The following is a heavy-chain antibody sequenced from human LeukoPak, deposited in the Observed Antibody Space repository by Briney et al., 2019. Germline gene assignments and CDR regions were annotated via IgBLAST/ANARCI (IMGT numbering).Heavy chain of an antibody. J-gene: IGHJ6*02. D-gene: IGHD5-18*01. CDR1: GXSIXSXX. CDR2: IYYSGGT. V-gene: IGHV4-59*08. Sequence: SETLSLTCTVSGXSIXSXXXXXXXXXXXXXXXWXGYIYYSGGTDYNASLKSRVTISVDTSKNQFSLKLSSVTAADXAVYYCARHPPRYGYGMDVWGQGTTVTVSS. CDR3: ARHPPRYGYGMDV.